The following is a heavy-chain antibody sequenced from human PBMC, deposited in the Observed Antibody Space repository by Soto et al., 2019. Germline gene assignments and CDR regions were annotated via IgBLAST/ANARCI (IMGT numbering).Heavy chain of an antibody. V-gene: IGHV3-49*03. D-gene: IGHD3-3*01. CDR1: GFTFGDYA. J-gene: IGHJ4*02. CDR3: TRDKDRGTIFGVVIGGSYFDY. CDR2: IRSKAYGGTT. Sequence: GGSLRLSCTASGFTFGDYAMSWFRQAPGKGLEWVGFIRSKAYGGTTEYAGSVEGRFTISRDDSKSIAYLQMNSLKTEDTAVYYCTRDKDRGTIFGVVIGGSYFDYWGQGTLVTVSS.